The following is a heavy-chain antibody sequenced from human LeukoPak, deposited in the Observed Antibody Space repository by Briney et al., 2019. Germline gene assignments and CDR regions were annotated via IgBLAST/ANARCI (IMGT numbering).Heavy chain of an antibody. V-gene: IGHV4-59*12. D-gene: IGHD6-19*01. Sequence: SETLSLTCTVSGGSISSYYWNWIRQPPGKGLEWIGYIYYSGTTNYNPSLKSRVTISMDTSKNQFSLKLSSVTAADTAVYYCARGPSRWHQAWGQGTLVTVSS. CDR1: GGSISSYY. CDR2: IYYSGTT. J-gene: IGHJ5*02. CDR3: ARGPSRWHQA.